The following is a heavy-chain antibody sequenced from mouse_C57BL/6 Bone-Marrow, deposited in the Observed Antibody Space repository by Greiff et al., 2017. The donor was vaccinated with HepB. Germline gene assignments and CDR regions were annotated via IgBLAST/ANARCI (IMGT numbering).Heavy chain of an antibody. CDR2: IDPSDSYT. CDR1: GYTFTSYW. CDR3: ARLPNYYGNY. V-gene: IGHV1-50*01. D-gene: IGHD1-1*01. J-gene: IGHJ2*01. Sequence: QVQLKQSGAELVKPGASVKLSCKASGYTFTSYWMQWVKQRPGQGLEWIGEIDPSDSYTNYNQKFKGKATLTVDTSSSTAYMQLSSLTSEDSAVYYCARLPNYYGNYWGQGTTLTVSS.